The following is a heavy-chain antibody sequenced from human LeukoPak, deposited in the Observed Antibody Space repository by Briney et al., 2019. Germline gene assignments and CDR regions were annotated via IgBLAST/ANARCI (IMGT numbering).Heavy chain of an antibody. CDR3: TRELSGSQDY. CDR1: GGSISSSSYY. J-gene: IGHJ4*02. D-gene: IGHD3-22*01. Sequence: SETLSLTCTVSGGSISSSSYYWGWIRQPPGKGLEWIGSIYYSGSTYYNPSLKSRVTISVDTSKNQFSLKLSSVTAADTAVYYCTRELSGSQDYWGQGTLVTVSS. CDR2: IYYSGST. V-gene: IGHV4-39*07.